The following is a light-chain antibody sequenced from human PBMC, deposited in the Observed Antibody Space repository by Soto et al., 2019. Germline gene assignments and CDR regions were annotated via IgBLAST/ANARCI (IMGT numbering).Light chain of an antibody. CDR3: QQYGSSGT. CDR1: QSVSSN. CDR2: GAS. Sequence: ETVMTQSPATLSVSPGERPNLSCRASQSVSSNLAWYQQKPGQPPRLLIYGASNRATGIPDRFSGSGSGTDFTLTISRLEPEDFAVYYCQQYGSSGTFGQGTKVDIK. J-gene: IGKJ1*01. V-gene: IGKV3-20*01.